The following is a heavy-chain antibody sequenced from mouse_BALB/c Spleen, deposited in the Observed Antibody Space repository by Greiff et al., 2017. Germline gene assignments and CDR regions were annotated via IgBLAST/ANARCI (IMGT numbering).Heavy chain of an antibody. D-gene: IGHD4-1*01. CDR1: GYTFTSYW. CDR2: IFPGTGTT. Sequence: VQLQQSGAELVKPGASVKLSCKTSGYTFTSYWIQWVKQRPGQGLGWIGEIFPGTGTTYYNEKFKGKATLTIDTSSSTAYMQLSSLTSEDSAVYFCASYSGTRDYYAMDYWGQGTSVTVSS. J-gene: IGHJ4*01. CDR3: ASYSGTRDYYAMDY. V-gene: IGHV1S132*01.